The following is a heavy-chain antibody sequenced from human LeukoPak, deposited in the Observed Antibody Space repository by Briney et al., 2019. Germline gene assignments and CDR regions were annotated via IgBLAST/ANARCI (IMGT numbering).Heavy chain of an antibody. Sequence: SVTVSCKASGGTFSSYAISWVRQAPGQGLEWMGGIIPIFGTANYAQKFQGRVTITADESTSTAYMELSSLRSEDTAVYYCARDQSSALVTRLDAFDIWGQGTMVTVSS. V-gene: IGHV1-69*13. CDR1: GGTFSSYA. CDR2: IIPIFGTA. CDR3: ARDQSSALVTRLDAFDI. J-gene: IGHJ3*02. D-gene: IGHD3-9*01.